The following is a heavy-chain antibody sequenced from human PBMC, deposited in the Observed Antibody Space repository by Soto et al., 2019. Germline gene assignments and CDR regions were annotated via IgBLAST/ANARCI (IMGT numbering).Heavy chain of an antibody. J-gene: IGHJ4*02. Sequence: SETLSLTCAVYGGSFSGYYWSWIRQPPGKGLEWIGEINHSGSTNYNPSLKSRVTISVDTSKNQFSLKLSSVTAADTAVYYCARAGSSWYTHYFDYWGQGTLVTVS. CDR3: ARAGSSWYTHYFDY. V-gene: IGHV4-34*01. CDR2: INHSGST. CDR1: GGSFSGYY. D-gene: IGHD6-13*01.